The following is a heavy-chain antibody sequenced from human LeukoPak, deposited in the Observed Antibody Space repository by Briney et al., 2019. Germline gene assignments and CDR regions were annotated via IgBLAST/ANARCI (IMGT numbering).Heavy chain of an antibody. J-gene: IGHJ4*02. Sequence: PGGSLRLSCTASGFTFSASPMHWVRQASGKGLEWVGRIRSKTHSYATTYAASLKGRFTISRDDSKNTTYLQMSSLKTDDTAVYYCTRRSIASTRTDDYWGQGTLVTVSS. D-gene: IGHD6-13*01. CDR2: IRSKTHSYAT. CDR1: GFTFSASP. CDR3: TRRSIASTRTDDY. V-gene: IGHV3-73*01.